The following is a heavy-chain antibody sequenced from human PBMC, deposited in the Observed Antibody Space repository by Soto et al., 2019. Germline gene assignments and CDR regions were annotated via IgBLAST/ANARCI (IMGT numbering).Heavy chain of an antibody. CDR3: ARGRTGSGSYLNDY. CDR1: GGSFSGYY. D-gene: IGHD3-10*01. Sequence: SETLSLTCAVYGGSFSGYYWSWIRQPPGKGLEWIGEINHSGSTNYNPSLKSRVTISVDTSKNQFSLKLSSVTAADTAVYYCARGRTGSGSYLNDYWGQGTLVTVSS. V-gene: IGHV4-34*01. CDR2: INHSGST. J-gene: IGHJ4*02.